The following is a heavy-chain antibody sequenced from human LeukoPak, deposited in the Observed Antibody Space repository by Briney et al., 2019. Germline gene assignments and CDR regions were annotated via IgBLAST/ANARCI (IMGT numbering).Heavy chain of an antibody. Sequence: ASVKVSCKASGYTFSSYGICWVRQAPGQGLEWMGWISAYNGNTNYAQKFQGRVTMTTDTSTNPAYMELRSLRSDDTAVYYCARDYYTASKWFDYWGQGTLVSVSS. V-gene: IGHV1-18*01. CDR1: GYTFSSYG. D-gene: IGHD1-26*01. J-gene: IGHJ4*02. CDR2: ISAYNGNT. CDR3: ARDYYTASKWFDY.